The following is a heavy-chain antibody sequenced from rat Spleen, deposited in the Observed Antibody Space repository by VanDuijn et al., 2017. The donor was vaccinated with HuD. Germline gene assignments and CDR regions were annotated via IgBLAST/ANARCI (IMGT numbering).Heavy chain of an antibody. D-gene: IGHD1-1*01. CDR1: GFTFSDYY. CDR2: ISYGDSSGHSST. V-gene: IGHV5-29*01. CDR3: ARHGYSGPFDY. J-gene: IGHJ2*01. Sequence: EVQLVESGGGLVQPGRSLKLSCAASGFTFSDYYMAWVRQAPTKGLEWVATISYGDSSGHSSTYYRDSVKGRFTISRNNAKSTLYLQMDNLRSEDTATYYCARHGYSGPFDYWGQGVMVTVSS.